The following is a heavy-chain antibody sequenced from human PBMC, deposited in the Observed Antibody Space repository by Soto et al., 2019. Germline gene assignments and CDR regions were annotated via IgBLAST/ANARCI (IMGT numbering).Heavy chain of an antibody. CDR2: ISSSSSYI. V-gene: IGHV3-21*01. J-gene: IGHJ6*03. CDR1: GFTFSNYG. D-gene: IGHD1-26*01. CDR3: AREGDYYFYMDV. Sequence: GGSLRLSCAASGFTFSNYGMNWARQAPGKGLEWVSSISSSSSYIYYADSLKGRFTVSRDNARNSLYLQMNSLGAEDTAVYYCAREGDYYFYMDVWGKGTTVTVSS.